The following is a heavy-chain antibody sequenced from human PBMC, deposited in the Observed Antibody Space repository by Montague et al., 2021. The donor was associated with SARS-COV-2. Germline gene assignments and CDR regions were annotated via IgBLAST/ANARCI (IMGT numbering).Heavy chain of an antibody. D-gene: IGHD5-24*01. Sequence: SETLSLTCTVSGGSISSSSYYWGWIRQPPGKGLEWIGSIYYSGSTXYNPSLKSRVTISVDTSKNQFSLKLSSVTAADTAVYYCASGEEEMATLVDEYFDYWGQGTVVTVSS. J-gene: IGHJ4*02. CDR2: IYYSGST. V-gene: IGHV4-39*01. CDR3: ASGEEEMATLVDEYFDY. CDR1: GGSISSSSYY.